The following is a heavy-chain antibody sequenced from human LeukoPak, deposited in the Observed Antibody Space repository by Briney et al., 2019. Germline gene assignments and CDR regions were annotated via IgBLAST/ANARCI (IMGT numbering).Heavy chain of an antibody. Sequence: SETLFLTCTVSGGSISSYYWSWIRQPPGKGLEWIGYIYYSGSTNYNPSLKSRVTISVDTSKNQFSLKRSSVTAADTAVYYCASANSGSYLNWGQGTLVTVSS. CDR3: ASANSGSYLN. CDR1: GGSISSYY. CDR2: IYYSGST. V-gene: IGHV4-59*01. J-gene: IGHJ4*02. D-gene: IGHD1-26*01.